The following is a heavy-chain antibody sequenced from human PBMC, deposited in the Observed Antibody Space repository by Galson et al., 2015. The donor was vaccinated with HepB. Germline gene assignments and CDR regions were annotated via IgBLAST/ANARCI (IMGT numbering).Heavy chain of an antibody. Sequence: QSGAEVKKPGESLKISCKGSGYSFTSYWIGWVRQMPGKGLEWMGIIYPGDSDTKYSPSFQGQVTISADRSISAAYLQWSSLKASDTAIYYCARHVVPAAYYYYMDVWGKGTTVTVSS. J-gene: IGHJ6*03. CDR2: IYPGDSDT. V-gene: IGHV5-51*01. CDR3: ARHVVPAAYYYYMDV. D-gene: IGHD2-2*01. CDR1: GYSFTSYW.